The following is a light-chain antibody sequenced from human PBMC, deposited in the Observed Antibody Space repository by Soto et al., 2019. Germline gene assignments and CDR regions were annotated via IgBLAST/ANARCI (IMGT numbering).Light chain of an antibody. J-gene: IGKJ2*01. CDR2: AAS. CDR3: QQSYSPPYP. CDR1: QRICSF. Sequence: DIQMTQSPSSLSASVGDRVTITCRASQRICSFLNWYQQKPGKAPKFLISAASTLQSGVPSRFRGSGSGTDFTLTISSLQPDDLATYFCQQSYSPPYPFGQGTKLEIK. V-gene: IGKV1-39*01.